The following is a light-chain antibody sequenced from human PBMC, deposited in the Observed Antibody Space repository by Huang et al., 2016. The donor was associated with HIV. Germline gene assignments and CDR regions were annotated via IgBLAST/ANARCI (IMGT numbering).Light chain of an antibody. J-gene: IGKJ3*01. CDR2: GAS. CDR1: QSISSK. CDR3: QQYNNWPFT. V-gene: IGKV3-15*01. Sequence: ERVMTQSPVTLSVSPGERATLSCRASQSISSKLAWYQQKPGQAPRLLIYGASTRATGIPARFSCSGSGTEFTLTISSLQSEDFAVYYCQQYNNWPFTFGPGTRVDIK.